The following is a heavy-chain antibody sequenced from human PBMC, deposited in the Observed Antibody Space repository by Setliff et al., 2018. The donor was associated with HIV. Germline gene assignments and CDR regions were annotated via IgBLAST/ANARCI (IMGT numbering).Heavy chain of an antibody. V-gene: IGHV3-23*01. J-gene: IGHJ4*02. CDR1: GFTFSSYA. D-gene: IGHD4-17*01. CDR3: ARADYGDFVEY. Sequence: PGGSLRLSCAASGFTFSSYAMTWVRQAPGRGLEWVSSISGTGGRTNHADSVQGRFTISRDNSKNTLYVQMNSLRDEDTAVYYCARADYGDFVEYWGRGTLVTVSS. CDR2: ISGTGGRT.